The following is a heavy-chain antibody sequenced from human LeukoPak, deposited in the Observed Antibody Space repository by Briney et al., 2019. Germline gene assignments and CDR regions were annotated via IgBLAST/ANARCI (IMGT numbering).Heavy chain of an antibody. V-gene: IGHV1-24*01. Sequence: ASVKVSCKVSGYALTELSMHWVRQAPGKGLEWMGGFDPEDGETIYAQKFQGRVTTTEDTSTDTAYMELSSLRSEDTAVYYCATDNPIITMVRGALDYWGQGTLVTVSS. CDR3: ATDNPIITMVRGALDY. J-gene: IGHJ4*02. CDR1: GYALTELS. D-gene: IGHD3-10*01. CDR2: FDPEDGET.